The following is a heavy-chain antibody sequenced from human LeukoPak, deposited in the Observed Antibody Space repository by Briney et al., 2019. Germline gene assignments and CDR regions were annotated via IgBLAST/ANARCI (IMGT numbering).Heavy chain of an antibody. V-gene: IGHV3-30-3*01. Sequence: GRSLRLSCAGSGFIFSSYAMHWVRQAPGKGLQWVAYISYDGSNKYYADSVKGRFTISRDNSKSTLYLQMNSLKTEDTAVYYCARDFRIAVALEYWGQGTLVTVSS. D-gene: IGHD6-19*01. CDR2: ISYDGSNK. CDR3: ARDFRIAVALEY. CDR1: GFIFSSYA. J-gene: IGHJ4*02.